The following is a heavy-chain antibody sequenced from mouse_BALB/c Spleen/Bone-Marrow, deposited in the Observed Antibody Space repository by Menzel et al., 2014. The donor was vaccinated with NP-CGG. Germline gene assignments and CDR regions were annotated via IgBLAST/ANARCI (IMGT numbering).Heavy chain of an antibody. CDR2: ISSGGSYS. CDR1: GFTFSSYA. J-gene: IGHJ3*01. Sequence: DVHLVESGGGLVKPGGSLKVSCAVSGFTFSSYAMSWVRQSPEKRLEWVAEISSGGSYSYYPDTVTGRFTISRDNAKNTLNLEMSSLRSEDTAMYYCVREGAYWGQGTLVTVSA. V-gene: IGHV5-9-4*01. CDR3: VREGAY.